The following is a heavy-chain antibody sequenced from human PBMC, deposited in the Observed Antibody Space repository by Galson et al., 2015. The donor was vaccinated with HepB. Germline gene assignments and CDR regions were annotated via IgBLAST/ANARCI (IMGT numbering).Heavy chain of an antibody. CDR1: DFTLSPHV. D-gene: IGHD3-10*01. J-gene: IGHJ5*02. V-gene: IGHV3-30*16. CDR2: ISYDGTKK. Sequence: SLRLSCAASDFTLSPHVMHWVRQAPGKGLEWVAFISYDGTKKYYADSVKGRFTISRDTSEKTLYLQMNNLRSDDTAVYYCATGGPYHGSGGFSPFDPWGQGTQVTVSS. CDR3: ATGGPYHGSGGFSPFDP.